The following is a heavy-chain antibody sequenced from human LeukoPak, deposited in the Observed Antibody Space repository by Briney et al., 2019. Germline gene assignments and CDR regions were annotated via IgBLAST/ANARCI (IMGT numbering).Heavy chain of an antibody. V-gene: IGHV3-49*04. J-gene: IGHJ4*02. CDR1: GFTFGDYA. Sequence: GGSLRLSCTASGFTFGDYAMSWVRQAPGKGLEWVGFIRSKAYGGTTEYAASVKGRFTIPRDDSKSIAYLQMNSLKTEDTAVYYCTRWSLLWFGELFDYWGQGTLVTVSS. CDR2: IRSKAYGGTT. CDR3: TRWSLLWFGELFDY. D-gene: IGHD3-10*01.